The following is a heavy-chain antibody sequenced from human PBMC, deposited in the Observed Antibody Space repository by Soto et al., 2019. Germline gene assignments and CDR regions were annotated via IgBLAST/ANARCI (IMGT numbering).Heavy chain of an antibody. Sequence: DVQLLESGGHLVQPGGSLRLSCAASGFTFSSYAMSWVRQAPGKGLDWVSSVSAGGDMTYYSDSVKGRFTISRDNSNNELFLQMNSMRIEDTALYYCARGDRGGSGSPASYYYSGLDVWGQGTTVTVS. D-gene: IGHD3-10*01. V-gene: IGHV3-23*01. J-gene: IGHJ6*02. CDR3: ARGDRGGSGSPASYYYSGLDV. CDR1: GFTFSSYA. CDR2: VSAGGDMT.